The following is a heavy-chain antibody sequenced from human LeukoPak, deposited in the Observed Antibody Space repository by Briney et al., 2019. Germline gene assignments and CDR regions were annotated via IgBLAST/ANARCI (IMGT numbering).Heavy chain of an antibody. CDR2: ISYDGSNK. CDR1: GFTFSSYA. D-gene: IGHD3-3*01. Sequence: GGSLRLSCAASGFTFSSYAMHWVRQAPGKGLEWVAVISYDGSNKYYADSVKGRFTISRDNTKSTLYLQMNSLRAEDTAVYYCARDILEWFYRGDAFDIWGQGKMVTVSS. CDR3: ARDILEWFYRGDAFDI. J-gene: IGHJ3*02. V-gene: IGHV3-30*04.